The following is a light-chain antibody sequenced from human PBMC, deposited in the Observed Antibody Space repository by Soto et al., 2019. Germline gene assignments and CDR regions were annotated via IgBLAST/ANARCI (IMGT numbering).Light chain of an antibody. CDR3: MQCPPTGR. CDR2: LGS. V-gene: IGKV2-28*01. CDR1: QSLLHSNGYNY. Sequence: CRSSQSLLHSNGYNYLDWYLQKPGQSPQLLIYLGSNRASGVPDRFSGSGSGVSSTLQIRSVEPADVVVYHCMQCPPTGRFGRGTKVDIK. J-gene: IGKJ1*01.